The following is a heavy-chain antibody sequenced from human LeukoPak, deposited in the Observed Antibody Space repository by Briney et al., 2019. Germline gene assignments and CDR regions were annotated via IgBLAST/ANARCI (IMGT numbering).Heavy chain of an antibody. CDR1: GYTFTDYY. D-gene: IGHD6-13*01. V-gene: IGHV1-2*02. Sequence: ASVKVSCKASGYTFTDYYMHWVRQAPGQGLEWMGWINPSSGGTNYAQKFQGRVTMTRDTSISTAYMELSRLRSDDTAVYFCARDGGQGIAAAGTDFYYYYYMDVWGKGTTVTVSS. CDR3: ARDGGQGIAAAGTDFYYYYYMDV. CDR2: INPSSGGT. J-gene: IGHJ6*03.